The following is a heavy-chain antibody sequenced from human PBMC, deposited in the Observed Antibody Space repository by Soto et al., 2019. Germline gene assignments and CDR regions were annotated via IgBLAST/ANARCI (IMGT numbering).Heavy chain of an antibody. Sequence: RASVKVSCKASGGTFSSYAISWVRQAPGQGLEWMGGIIPIFGTANYAQKFQGRVTITADESTSTAYMELSSLRSEDTAVYYCAREGPTTVTVHNYFDYWGQGTLVTVSS. D-gene: IGHD4-17*01. CDR3: AREGPTTVTVHNYFDY. CDR1: GGTFSSYA. CDR2: IIPIFGTA. V-gene: IGHV1-69*13. J-gene: IGHJ4*02.